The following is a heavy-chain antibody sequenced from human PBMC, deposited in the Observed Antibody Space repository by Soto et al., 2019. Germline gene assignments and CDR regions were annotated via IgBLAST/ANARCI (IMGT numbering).Heavy chain of an antibody. CDR2: IDPSDSYT. V-gene: IGHV5-10-1*01. CDR3: ARREVATTGNYGMDV. J-gene: IGHJ6*02. Sequence: PGESLKISCKGSGYSFSSFWISWVRQMPGKGLEWMGRIDPSDSYTNYSPSFQGHVTISADKSISTAYPQWSSLKASDTAMYYCARREVATTGNYGMDVWGQGTTVTVSS. CDR1: GYSFSSFW. D-gene: IGHD5-12*01.